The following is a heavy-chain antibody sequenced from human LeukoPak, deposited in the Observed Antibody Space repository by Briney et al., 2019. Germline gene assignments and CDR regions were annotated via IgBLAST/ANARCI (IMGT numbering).Heavy chain of an antibody. Sequence: GGSLRLSCAASGFTFSNAWMNWVRQAPGKGLEWVSAISGSGAGTYYVDSVKGRFTISRDNSKNTLYLQMNSLRAEDTALYYCAKETLGRHFDFDYWGQGTLVTVSS. CDR3: AKETLGRHFDFDY. CDR1: GFTFSNAW. CDR2: ISGSGAGT. V-gene: IGHV3-23*01. D-gene: IGHD3-9*01. J-gene: IGHJ4*02.